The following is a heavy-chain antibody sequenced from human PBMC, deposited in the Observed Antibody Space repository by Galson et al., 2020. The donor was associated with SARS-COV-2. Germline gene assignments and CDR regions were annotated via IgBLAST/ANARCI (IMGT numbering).Heavy chain of an antibody. CDR2: ISTSGSNT. V-gene: IGHV3-48*03. D-gene: IGHD3-10*01. Sequence: GGSLRLSCVASGFIFSDSEMHWVRQAPGKGLEWVSYISTSGSNTYYTDSVKGRFTISRDNAQNSLYLQLNSLRAEDTAIYYCARDSSGPGDQIDHWGQGTLVTVSS. CDR3: ARDSSGPGDQIDH. J-gene: IGHJ4*02. CDR1: GFIFSDSE.